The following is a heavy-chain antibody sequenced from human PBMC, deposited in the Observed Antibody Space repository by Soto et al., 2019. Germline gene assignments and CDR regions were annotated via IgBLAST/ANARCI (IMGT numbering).Heavy chain of an antibody. CDR1: GFTFSNYA. CDR2: ISGSGGIT. Sequence: GGSLSLSCAASGFTFSNYAMTWVRQAPGKGLEWVSFISGSGGITYYADSVKGRFTISRDNSKNTLYLQMHSLRAEDTAIYYCEKDANWADHYWGPGPLVTVSS. D-gene: IGHD1-1*01. J-gene: IGHJ4*02. V-gene: IGHV3-23*01. CDR3: EKDANWADHY.